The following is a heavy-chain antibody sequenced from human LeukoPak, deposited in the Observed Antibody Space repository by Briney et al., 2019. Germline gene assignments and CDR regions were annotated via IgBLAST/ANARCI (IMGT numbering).Heavy chain of an antibody. Sequence: ASVKVSCKASGYTFTGYYMHWVRQAPGQGLEWMGWINPNSGDTNYAQKFQGRVTMTRDTSITTAYMELSSLRSDDTAVYYCARDPYGGKGDYWGQGTPVTVSS. CDR2: INPNSGDT. CDR3: ARDPYGGKGDY. V-gene: IGHV1-2*02. CDR1: GYTFTGYY. D-gene: IGHD4-23*01. J-gene: IGHJ4*02.